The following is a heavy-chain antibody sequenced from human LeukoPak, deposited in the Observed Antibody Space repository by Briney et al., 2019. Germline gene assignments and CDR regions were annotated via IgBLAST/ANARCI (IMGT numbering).Heavy chain of an antibody. CDR3: AKDISGSYYRNYFDY. Sequence: GGSLRLSCAASGFTFDDYAMHWVRQPPGKGLEWVSGISWNSGSIGYADSVEGRFTISRDNAKNSLYLQMNSLRAEDTALYYCAKDISGSYYRNYFDYWGQGTLVTVSS. CDR1: GFTFDDYA. D-gene: IGHD1-26*01. V-gene: IGHV3-9*01. J-gene: IGHJ4*02. CDR2: ISWNSGSI.